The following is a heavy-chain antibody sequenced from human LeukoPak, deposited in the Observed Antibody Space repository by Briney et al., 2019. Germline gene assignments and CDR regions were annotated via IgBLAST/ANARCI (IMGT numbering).Heavy chain of an antibody. D-gene: IGHD6-13*01. CDR1: GFTFSSYG. CDR3: ARLHSSSWGDYYYMDV. J-gene: IGHJ6*03. Sequence: GGSLRLSCAASGFTFSSYGIHWVRQAPGKGLEWVAFIRYDGSNQYYADSVKGRFTISRDNAKNSLYLQMNSLRAEDTAVYYCARLHSSSWGDYYYMDVWGKGTTVTVSS. CDR2: IRYDGSNQ. V-gene: IGHV3-30*02.